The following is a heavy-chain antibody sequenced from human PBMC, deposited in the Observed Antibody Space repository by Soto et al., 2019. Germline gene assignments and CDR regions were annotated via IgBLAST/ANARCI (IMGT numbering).Heavy chain of an antibody. CDR2: VWYDGSNA. J-gene: IGHJ3*01. V-gene: IGHV3-33*01. CDR3: AREGQCSGDYGAYAFDV. D-gene: IGHD4-17*01. Sequence: QVQLVESGGGVVQPGRSLRLSCAASGFTFNNYALSWVRQAPGKGLEWVAVVWYDGSNAFHADSVKGRFTISRDDSKNTLYLQMNSLRAEDTAVYYCAREGQCSGDYGAYAFDVWGQGTMVTVSS. CDR1: GFTFNNYA.